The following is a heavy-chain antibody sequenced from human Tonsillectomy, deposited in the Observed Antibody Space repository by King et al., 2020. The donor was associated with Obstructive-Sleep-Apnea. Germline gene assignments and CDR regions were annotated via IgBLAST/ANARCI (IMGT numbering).Heavy chain of an antibody. D-gene: IGHD3-9*01. CDR2: IYYSGST. CDR1: GGSISSGDYY. V-gene: IGHV4-30-4*01. J-gene: IGHJ3*02. Sequence: VQLQESGPGLVKPSQTLSLTCTVSGGSISSGDYYWSWIRQPPGKGLGWIGYIYYSGSTYYNPSLKSRVTISVDTSKNPFSLKLSSVTAADTAVYYSARDTGGPAINAFDIWGQGTMVTVSS. CDR3: ARDTGGPAINAFDI.